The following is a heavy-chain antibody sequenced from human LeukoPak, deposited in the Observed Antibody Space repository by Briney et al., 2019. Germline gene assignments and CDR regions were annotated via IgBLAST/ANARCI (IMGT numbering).Heavy chain of an antibody. CDR1: GGSFSSYY. D-gene: IGHD3-3*01. J-gene: IGHJ6*02. CDR2: IYYSGST. V-gene: IGHV4-59*01. CDR3: ARGLVGTGTYYDFWSGGDYGMDV. Sequence: NSSETLSLTCAVYGGSFSSYYWSWIRQPPGKGLEWIGYIYYSGSTNYNPSLKSRVTISVDTSKNQFSLKLSSVTAADTAVYYCARGLVGTGTYYDFWSGGDYGMDVWGQGTTVTVSS.